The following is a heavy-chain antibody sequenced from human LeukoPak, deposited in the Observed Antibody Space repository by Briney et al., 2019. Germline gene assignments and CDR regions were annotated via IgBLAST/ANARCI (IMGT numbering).Heavy chain of an antibody. CDR1: GYTFTSYT. Sequence: PGGSLRLSCAASGYTFTSYTMNWVRQAPGKGLEWVSSISSTSSYIYYTDSVKGRFTISRDNAKNSLYLQMNSLRAEDTAVYYCARVAGYCSSTSNCYSDYWGQGTLVTVSS. J-gene: IGHJ4*02. D-gene: IGHD2-2*01. V-gene: IGHV3-21*01. CDR2: ISSTSSYI. CDR3: ARVAGYCSSTSNCYSDY.